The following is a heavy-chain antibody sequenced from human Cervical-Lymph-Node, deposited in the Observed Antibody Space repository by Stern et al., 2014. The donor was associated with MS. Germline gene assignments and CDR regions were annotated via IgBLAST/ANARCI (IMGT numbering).Heavy chain of an antibody. V-gene: IGHV7-4-1*02. J-gene: IGHJ4*02. D-gene: IGHD3-10*01. Sequence: VQLEESGSELKKPGASVKVSCKASGYTFNNHAMSWVRQAPGQGLEYMGYINTNTENPTYGQGFTGRFVFSLDTSVSTAYLQISNLKAEDTAVYYCARVAPRDSAYFDYWGQGTLVTVSS. CDR1: GYTFNNHA. CDR2: INTNTENP. CDR3: ARVAPRDSAYFDY.